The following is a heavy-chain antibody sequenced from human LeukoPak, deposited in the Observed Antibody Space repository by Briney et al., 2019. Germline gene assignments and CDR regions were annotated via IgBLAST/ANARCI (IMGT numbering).Heavy chain of an antibody. D-gene: IGHD5-18*01. CDR3: AKDLKGYSYGYGAFDI. J-gene: IGHJ3*02. CDR2: ISYDGSNK. CDR1: GFTFSSYG. V-gene: IGHV3-30*18. Sequence: PGGSLRLSCAASGFTFSSYGMHWVRQAPGKGLEWVAVISYDGSNKYYADSVKGRFTISRDNSKNTLYLQMNSLRAEDTAVYYCAKDLKGYSYGYGAFDIWGQGTMVTVSS.